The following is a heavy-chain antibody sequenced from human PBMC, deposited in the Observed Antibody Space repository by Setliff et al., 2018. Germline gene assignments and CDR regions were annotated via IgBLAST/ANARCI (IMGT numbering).Heavy chain of an antibody. CDR1: GDSINTPTYH. J-gene: IGHJ5*02. CDR3: VRTFNDSPADR. V-gene: IGHV4-39*01. D-gene: IGHD2-2*01. Sequence: SETLSLTCTVSGDSINTPTYHWGWVRQPPGKGLEWIGLIYYTGITYYNPSLKSRVTISEDMSENQISLKLNPVTAADTAVYYCVRTFNDSPADRWGQGTLVTVSS. CDR2: IYYTGIT.